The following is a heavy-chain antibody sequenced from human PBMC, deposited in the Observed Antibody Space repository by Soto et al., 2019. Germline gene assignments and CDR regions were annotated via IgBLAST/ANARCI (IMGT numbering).Heavy chain of an antibody. V-gene: IGHV4-31*03. Sequence: TLSLTCTVSGGSISSGGYYWSWIRQHPGKGLEWIGYIYRSGTTFYSPSLKSRLTISVDTSNNQFSLTLSSVTAADTAVYYCAREGELGPYYFDYWSQGTLVTVSS. CDR2: IYRSGTT. D-gene: IGHD7-27*01. CDR3: AREGELGPYYFDY. CDR1: GGSISSGGYY. J-gene: IGHJ4*02.